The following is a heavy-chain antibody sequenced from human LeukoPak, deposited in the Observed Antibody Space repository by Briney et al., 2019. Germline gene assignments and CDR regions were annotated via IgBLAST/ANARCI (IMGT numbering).Heavy chain of an antibody. J-gene: IGHJ3*02. CDR2: ISSSSSYT. V-gene: IGHV3-11*03. Sequence: VQPGGSLRLSCAASGFTFSDYYMTWIRQTPGKGLEWVSSISSSSSYTNYADSVKGRSTVSRDNAKNSLYVQLNSLRAEDTAVYYCARWSPSRSFDIWGQGTMVTVSS. CDR1: GFTFSDYY. CDR3: ARWSPSRSFDI. D-gene: IGHD3-3*01.